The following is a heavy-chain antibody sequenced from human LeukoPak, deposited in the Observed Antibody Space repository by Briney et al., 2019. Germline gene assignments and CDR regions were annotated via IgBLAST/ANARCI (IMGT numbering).Heavy chain of an antibody. D-gene: IGHD3-10*01. V-gene: IGHV4-34*01. Sequence: SEILSLTCAVYGGSFSGYYWSWIRQPPGKGLEWIGEINHSGSTYYNPSLKSRVTISVDRSKNQFSLKLSSVTAADTAVYYCARSYYYGSGSYVWFDPWGQGTLVTVSS. J-gene: IGHJ5*02. CDR1: GGSFSGYY. CDR3: ARSYYYGSGSYVWFDP. CDR2: INHSGST.